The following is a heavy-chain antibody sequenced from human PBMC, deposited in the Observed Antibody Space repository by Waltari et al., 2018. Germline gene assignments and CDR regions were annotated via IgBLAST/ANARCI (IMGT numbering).Heavy chain of an antibody. CDR1: GYMFRNFG. V-gene: IGHV1-18*01. CDR2: ISAYNGNT. D-gene: IGHD1-1*01. J-gene: IGHJ5*02. CDR3: ARDRRDDNNSVRWLDP. Sequence: QIQLVQSGGEVKKPGASVNVSCKASGYMFRNFGIFWVRQAPGQGLEYMGWISAYNGNTNYAQNFQGILTLTTDTSASTAYMELSSLTSDDTAVYFCARDRRDDNNSVRWLDPWGQGTLVTVSS.